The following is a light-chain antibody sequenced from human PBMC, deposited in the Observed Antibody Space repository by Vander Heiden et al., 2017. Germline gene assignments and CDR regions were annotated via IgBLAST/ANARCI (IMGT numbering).Light chain of an antibody. CDR1: SSNIGSNY. CDR2: RNN. CDR3: AAWDDSLSGVV. Sequence: QSVLTQPPSASGTPGQRVTISCSGSSSNIGSNYVYWYQQLPGTAPKLLFYRNNRRPSGVPDRFSGSKSGTSASLAISGLRAEDEADYYCAAWDDSLSGVVFGGGTKLTVL. J-gene: IGLJ2*01. V-gene: IGLV1-47*01.